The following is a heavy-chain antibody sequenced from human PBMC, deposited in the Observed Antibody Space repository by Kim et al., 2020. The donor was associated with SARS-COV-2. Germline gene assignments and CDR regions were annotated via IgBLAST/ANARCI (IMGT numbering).Heavy chain of an antibody. CDR2: ISYDGSNK. V-gene: IGHV3-33*05. J-gene: IGHJ4*02. Sequence: GGSLRLSCAASGFTFSSYGMHWVRQAPGKGLEWVAVISYDGSNKYYADSVKGRFTISRDNSKNTLYLQMNSLRAEDTAVYYCARGRVILHYFDYWGQGTLVTVSS. D-gene: IGHD3-10*01. CDR3: ARGRVILHYFDY. CDR1: GFTFSSYG.